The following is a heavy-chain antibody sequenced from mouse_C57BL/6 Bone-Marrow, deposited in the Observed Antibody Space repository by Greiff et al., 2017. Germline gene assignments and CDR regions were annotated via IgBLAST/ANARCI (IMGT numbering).Heavy chain of an antibody. CDR3: VGYSNYGGLYFDV. CDR2: IRSKSNNYAT. CDR1: GFSFNTYA. D-gene: IGHD2-5*01. V-gene: IGHV10-1*01. J-gene: IGHJ1*03. Sequence: EVMLVESGGGLVQPKGSLKLSCAASGFSFNTYAMNWVRQAPGKGLEWVARIRSKSNNYATYYADSVKDRFTISRDDSESMLYLQMNNLKTEDTAMYYCVGYSNYGGLYFDVWGTGTTVTVSS.